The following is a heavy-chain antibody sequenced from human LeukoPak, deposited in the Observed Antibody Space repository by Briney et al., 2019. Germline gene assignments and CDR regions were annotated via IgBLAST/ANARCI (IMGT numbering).Heavy chain of an antibody. D-gene: IGHD4-23*01. V-gene: IGHV3-33*01. Sequence: GGSLRLSCAASGFTFSSYGMHWVRQAPGKGLEWVAVIWYDGSNKYYADSVKGRFTISRDNSKNTLYLQMNSLRAEDTAVYYCARSVVTLYWYFDLWGRGTLVTVSS. CDR3: ARSVVTLYWYFDL. CDR2: IWYDGSNK. J-gene: IGHJ2*01. CDR1: GFTFSSYG.